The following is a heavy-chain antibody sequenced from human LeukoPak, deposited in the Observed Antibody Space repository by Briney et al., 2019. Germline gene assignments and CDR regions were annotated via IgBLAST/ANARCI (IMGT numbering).Heavy chain of an antibody. J-gene: IGHJ4*02. V-gene: IGHV3-48*02. CDR2: ISSSSSTT. Sequence: PGGSLRLSCAASGFTFSSYSMNWVRQAPGKGLEWVSYISSSSSTTYYADSVKGRFTISRDNAKNSLYLQMNSLRDEDTAVYYCARIAAAGTGPGDYWGQGTLVTVSS. CDR3: ARIAAAGTGPGDY. CDR1: GFTFSSYS. D-gene: IGHD6-13*01.